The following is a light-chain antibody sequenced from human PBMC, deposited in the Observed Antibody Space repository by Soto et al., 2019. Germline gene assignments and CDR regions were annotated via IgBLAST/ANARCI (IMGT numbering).Light chain of an antibody. V-gene: IGKV1-5*01. CDR3: QQYNSYPYT. Sequence: DIQMTQSPSTLSASVGDRVTITCRASQSISSWLAWYQQKPGKAPKLLIYDASSLESGVPSRFSGSGSGTEFTLTISRLQPDDVATYYCQQYNSYPYTFGHGTKLEIK. CDR1: QSISSW. J-gene: IGKJ2*01. CDR2: DAS.